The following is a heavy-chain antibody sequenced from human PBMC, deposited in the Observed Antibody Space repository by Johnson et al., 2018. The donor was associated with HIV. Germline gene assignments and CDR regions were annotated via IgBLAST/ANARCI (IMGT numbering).Heavy chain of an antibody. D-gene: IGHD3-10*01. CDR1: GFTFSSSA. CDR2: ISYDGSNK. Sequence: QVQLVESGGGVVQPGKSLRLSCAASGFTFSSSAMHWVRQAPGQGLQWVALISYDGSNKYYADSVKGRFTISRDNSKNTLYLQMNSLRAEDTAVYYCARDSPGEITMVQGVIGIWGQGTRVTVS. V-gene: IGHV3-30*04. CDR3: ARDSPGEITMVQGVIGI. J-gene: IGHJ3*02.